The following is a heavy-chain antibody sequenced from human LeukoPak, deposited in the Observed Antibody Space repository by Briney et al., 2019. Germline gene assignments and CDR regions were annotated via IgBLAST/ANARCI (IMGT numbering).Heavy chain of an antibody. CDR3: ASSYPRYCSSTSCRAWFDP. CDR2: IIPIFGTA. D-gene: IGHD2-2*01. V-gene: IGHV1-69*13. J-gene: IGHJ5*02. CDR1: GGTFSSYA. Sequence: SVKVSCKASGGTFSSYAISWVRQAPGQGLEWMGGIIPIFGTANYAQKFQGRVTITADESTSTAYMELSSLRSEDTAVYYCASSYPRYCSSTSCRAWFDPWGQGTLVTVSS.